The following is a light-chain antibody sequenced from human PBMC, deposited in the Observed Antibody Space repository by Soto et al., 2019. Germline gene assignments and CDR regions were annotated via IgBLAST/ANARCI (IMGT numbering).Light chain of an antibody. CDR3: AAWDGSLNGHV. Sequence: QSVLTQPPSASGTPGQGVTISCSGSSSNIGSNTVNWYQQLPGTAPKLLIYSNNQRPSGVPDRFSGSKSGTSASLAISGLQSEDEADYYCAAWDGSLNGHVFGTGTKVTVL. V-gene: IGLV1-44*01. CDR2: SNN. CDR1: SSNIGSNT. J-gene: IGLJ1*01.